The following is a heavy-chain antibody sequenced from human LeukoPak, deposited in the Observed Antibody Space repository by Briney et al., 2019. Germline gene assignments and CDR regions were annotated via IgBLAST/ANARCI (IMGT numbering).Heavy chain of an antibody. CDR2: IIPILGIA. D-gene: IGHD3-3*01. V-gene: IGHV1-69*04. CDR3: ARGVSSGYPIGEH. CDR1: GGTFSSYA. J-gene: IGHJ1*01. Sequence: ASVKVSCKASGGTFSSYAISWVRQAPGQGLEWMGRIIPILGIANYAQKFQGRVTITADKSTSTAYMELSSLRSEDTAVYYCARGVSSGYPIGEHWGQGTLVTVSS.